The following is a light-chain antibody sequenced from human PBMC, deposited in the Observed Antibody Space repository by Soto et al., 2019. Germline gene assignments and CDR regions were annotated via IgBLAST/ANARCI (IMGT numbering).Light chain of an antibody. CDR3: QQGYSTPLT. Sequence: DIQMTQSPASLSASVGDRVTIACRASQTISNHLNWYQQKPGKAPDSLIYTASTLQSGVPSRFSGGGSGTEFTLTISSLQPEDFATYYCQQGYSTPLTFGQGTRLEIK. V-gene: IGKV1-39*01. CDR2: TAS. J-gene: IGKJ5*01. CDR1: QTISNH.